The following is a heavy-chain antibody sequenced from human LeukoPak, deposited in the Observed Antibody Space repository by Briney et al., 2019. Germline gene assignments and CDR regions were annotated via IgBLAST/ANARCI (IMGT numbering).Heavy chain of an antibody. D-gene: IGHD4-17*01. J-gene: IGHJ1*01. CDR1: GFTFSSFG. CDR2: ISFDGSNQ. CDR3: AKSHPPTVTTEEGEYLQH. V-gene: IGHV3-30*18. Sequence: PGGSLRLSCAASGFTFSSFGMHWVRQAPGQGLEWVAVISFDGSNQYYADSVKGRFTIYRDNFKNTVYLQMNSLRAEETAVYYRAKSHPPTVTTEEGEYLQHWGQGTLVTVSS.